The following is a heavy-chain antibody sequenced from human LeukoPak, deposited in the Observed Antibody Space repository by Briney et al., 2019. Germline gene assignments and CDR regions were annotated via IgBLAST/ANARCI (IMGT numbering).Heavy chain of an antibody. CDR2: IYYSGST. CDR1: GGSISSSSYY. J-gene: IGHJ4*02. V-gene: IGHV4-39*01. CDR3: ARHNYDFWSGYYTLYYFDY. D-gene: IGHD3-3*01. Sequence: SETLSLTCTVSGGSISSSSYYWGWIRQPPGTGLEWIGSIYYSGSTYYNPSLKSRVTISVDTSKNQFSLKLSSVTAADTAVYYCARHNYDFWSGYYTLYYFDYWGQGTLVTVSS.